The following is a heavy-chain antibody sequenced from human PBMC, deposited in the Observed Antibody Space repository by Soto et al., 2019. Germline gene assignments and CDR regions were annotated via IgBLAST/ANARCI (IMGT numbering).Heavy chain of an antibody. CDR2: IYPGDSDT. CDR1: GYSFTSYW. D-gene: IGHD3-16*01. Sequence: PGESLKISCKGSGYSFTSYWIGWVRQMPGKGLEWMGIIYPGDSDTRYSPSFQGQVTISADKSISTAYLQWSSLKASDTAMYYCARYVRRSDYYYYGMAVWGQGTTVTVSS. CDR3: ARYVRRSDYYYYGMAV. J-gene: IGHJ6*02. V-gene: IGHV5-51*01.